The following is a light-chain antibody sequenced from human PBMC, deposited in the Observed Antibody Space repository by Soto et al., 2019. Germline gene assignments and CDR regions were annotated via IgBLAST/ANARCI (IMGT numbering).Light chain of an antibody. V-gene: IGKV3-11*01. Sequence: IVLTQSAATLSLAPGERGTRSCRASRSVSSYLAWYQQKPGKAPRXLIYDASNRATGIPARFSGSGSGTEFTLTISSLEPEDFAVYYCKQRSNWLTCGGGTKVDIK. CDR3: KQRSNWLT. J-gene: IGKJ4*01. CDR1: RSVSSY. CDR2: DAS.